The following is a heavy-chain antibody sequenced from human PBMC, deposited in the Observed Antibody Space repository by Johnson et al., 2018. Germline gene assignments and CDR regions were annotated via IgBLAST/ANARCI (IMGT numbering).Heavy chain of an antibody. CDR2: IYYSGST. D-gene: IGHD6-19*01. J-gene: IGHJ4*02. Sequence: QVQLQESGPGLVKPSETLSLTCTVSGGSISSYFWSWIRQPPGKGLEWIGYIYYSGSTNYNPALKSRATISVDTSKNQFSLRRTSVTAADTAVCYGACSAWNFDYWGQGTLVTVSS. V-gene: IGHV4-59*01. CDR1: GGSISSYF. CDR3: ACSAWNFDY.